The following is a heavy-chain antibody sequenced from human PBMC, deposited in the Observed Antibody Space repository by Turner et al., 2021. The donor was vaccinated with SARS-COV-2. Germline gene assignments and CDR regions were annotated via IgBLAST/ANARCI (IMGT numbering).Heavy chain of an antibody. J-gene: IGHJ4*02. Sequence: QVQLVQSGAEVKKPGASVKVSCKASGYTFTSYDINWVRQATGQGLEWMGWMNPNSGNTGYAQKFQGRVTMTTDTSTSTAYMELRSLRSDDTAVYYCARVGNGMATHNLFFDYWGQGTLVTVSS. CDR1: GYTFTSYD. CDR3: ARVGNGMATHNLFFDY. V-gene: IGHV1-8*01. CDR2: MNPNSGNT. D-gene: IGHD5-12*01.